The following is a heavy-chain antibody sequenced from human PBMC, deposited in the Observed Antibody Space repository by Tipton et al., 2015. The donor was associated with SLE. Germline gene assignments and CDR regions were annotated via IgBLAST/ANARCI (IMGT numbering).Heavy chain of an antibody. D-gene: IGHD6-19*01. J-gene: IGHJ4*02. CDR2: IYYSGST. Sequence: TLSLTCTVSGGSISSSSYYWGWIRQPPGKGLEWIGSIYYSGSTYYNPSLKSRVTISVDTSKNQFSLKLSSVTAADTAVYYCARLSGWTGYFDYWGQGTLVTVSS. CDR1: GGSISSSSYY. CDR3: ARLSGWTGYFDY. V-gene: IGHV4-39*01.